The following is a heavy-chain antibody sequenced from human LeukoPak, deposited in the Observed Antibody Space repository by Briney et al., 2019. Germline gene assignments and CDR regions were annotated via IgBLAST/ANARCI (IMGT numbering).Heavy chain of an antibody. V-gene: IGHV4-39*01. Sequence: PGGSLRLSCAASGFTVSSNYMSWVRQPPGKGLEWIGSIYYGGNSYYNPSLKSRVSISADTPKNQFSLKLGSVTAADTAVYYCARQDYSNYRVTGWFDPWGQGTLVTVSS. D-gene: IGHD4-11*01. CDR2: IYYGGNS. CDR1: GFTVSSNY. J-gene: IGHJ5*02. CDR3: ARQDYSNYRVTGWFDP.